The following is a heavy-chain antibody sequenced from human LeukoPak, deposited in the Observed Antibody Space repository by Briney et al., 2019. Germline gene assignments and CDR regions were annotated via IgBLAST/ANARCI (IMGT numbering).Heavy chain of an antibody. D-gene: IGHD2-8*01. CDR1: GGTFSSYA. CDR3: ASLLGAVRRGSVCTNGVCPPNSFDY. Sequence: GASVKVSCKASGGTFSSYAISWVRQAPGQGLEWMGGIIPIFGTANYAQKFQGRVTITADESTSTAYMELSSLRSEDTAVYYCASLLGAVRRGSVCTNGVCPPNSFDYWGQGTLVTVSS. CDR2: IIPIFGTA. V-gene: IGHV1-69*13. J-gene: IGHJ4*02.